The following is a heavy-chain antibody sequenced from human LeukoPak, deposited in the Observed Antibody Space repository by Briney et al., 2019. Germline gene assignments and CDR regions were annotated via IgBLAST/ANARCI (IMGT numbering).Heavy chain of an antibody. J-gene: IGHJ4*02. Sequence: SETLSLTCTVSGGSISSSSYYWGWIRQPPGKGLEWIGSIYYSGSTYYNPSLKSRVTISVDTSKNQLSLKLSSVTAADTAVYYCARHPTPYSSGWYLGYFDYWGQGTLVTVSS. CDR2: IYYSGST. D-gene: IGHD6-19*01. CDR3: ARHPTPYSSGWYLGYFDY. V-gene: IGHV4-39*01. CDR1: GGSISSSSYY.